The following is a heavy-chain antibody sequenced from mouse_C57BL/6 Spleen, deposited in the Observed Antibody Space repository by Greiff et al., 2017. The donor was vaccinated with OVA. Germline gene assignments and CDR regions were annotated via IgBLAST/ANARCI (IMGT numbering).Heavy chain of an antibody. V-gene: IGHV3-6*01. CDR1: GYSITSGYY. D-gene: IGHD3-1*01. CDR3: ARGPIRGYYFDY. CDR2: ISYDGSN. J-gene: IGHJ2*01. Sequence: EVKVEESGPGLVKPSQSLSLTCSVTGYSITSGYYWNWIRQFPGNKLEWMGYISYDGSNNYNPSLKNRITITRDTSTNQFFLRLNSVTTEDTATYDCARGPIRGYYFDYWGQGTTLTVSS.